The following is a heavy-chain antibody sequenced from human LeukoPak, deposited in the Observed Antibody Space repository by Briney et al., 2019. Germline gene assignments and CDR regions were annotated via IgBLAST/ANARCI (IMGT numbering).Heavy chain of an antibody. CDR1: GDSITGYY. CDR2: INHSGST. J-gene: IGHJ4*02. Sequence: PSETLSLTCSVSGDSITGYYWSWIRQPPGKGLEWIGEINHSGSTNYNPSLKSRVTISVDTSKNQFSLKLSSVTAADTAVYYCARDRYSYGYFYWGQGTLVTVSS. CDR3: ARDRYSYGYFY. D-gene: IGHD5-18*01. V-gene: IGHV4-34*01.